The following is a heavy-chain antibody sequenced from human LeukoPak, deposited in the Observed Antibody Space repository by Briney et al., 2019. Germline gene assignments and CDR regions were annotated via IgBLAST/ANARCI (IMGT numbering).Heavy chain of an antibody. J-gene: IGHJ3*02. CDR1: GFTFSSYG. CDR2: ISYDGSNK. CDR3: AKDYGTAMALLDAFDI. V-gene: IGHV3-30*18. Sequence: GRSLRLSCAASGFTFSSYGTPWVRQAPGKGLEWVAVISYDGSNKYYADSVKGRFTISRDNSKNTLYLQMNSLRAEDTAVYYCAKDYGTAMALLDAFDIWGQGTMVTVSS. D-gene: IGHD5-18*01.